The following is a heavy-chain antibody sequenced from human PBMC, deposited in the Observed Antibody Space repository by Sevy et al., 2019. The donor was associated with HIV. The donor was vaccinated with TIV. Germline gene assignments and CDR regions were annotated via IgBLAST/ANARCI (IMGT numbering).Heavy chain of an antibody. D-gene: IGHD6-13*01. CDR1: GFTFSTYG. CDR2: IWYDGSNK. CDR3: ARGKPYSSSWMPNDY. J-gene: IGHJ4*02. Sequence: GGSLRFSCAASGFTFSTYGMPWVRQAPAKGLEWVAIIWYDGSNKYYADSVKGRFTISRDNSKSTLYLQMNSLRAEDTAVYYCARGKPYSSSWMPNDYWGQGTLVTVSS. V-gene: IGHV3-33*01.